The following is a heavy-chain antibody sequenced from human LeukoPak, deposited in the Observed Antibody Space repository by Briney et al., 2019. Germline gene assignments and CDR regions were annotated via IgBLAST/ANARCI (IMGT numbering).Heavy chain of an antibody. J-gene: IGHJ6*02. Sequence: GGSLRLSCVASGFTFSDFYMDWVRQAPGKGLEWVSTISGSGGTTYYADSVKGRFTISRDNSKNTLYLQMNSLRAEDTAVYYCARGGTIFGVVIPENYYYYYGMDVWGQGTTVTVSS. D-gene: IGHD3-3*01. V-gene: IGHV3-23*01. CDR3: ARGGTIFGVVIPENYYYYYGMDV. CDR2: ISGSGGTT. CDR1: GFTFSDFY.